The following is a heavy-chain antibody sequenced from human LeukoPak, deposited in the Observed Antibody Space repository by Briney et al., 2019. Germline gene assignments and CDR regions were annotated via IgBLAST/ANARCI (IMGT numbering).Heavy chain of an antibody. J-gene: IGHJ4*02. CDR1: GFIFSNYG. D-gene: IGHD6-19*01. Sequence: GRSLRLSCAASGFIFSNYGMHWVRQAPGKGLEWVAVISYGGSNKYNPDSVKGRFTISRDNAKNSLYLQMNSLRAEDTAVYYCARDDLIAVAGNGFDYWGQGTLVTVSS. V-gene: IGHV3-30*03. CDR3: ARDDLIAVAGNGFDY. CDR2: ISYGGSNK.